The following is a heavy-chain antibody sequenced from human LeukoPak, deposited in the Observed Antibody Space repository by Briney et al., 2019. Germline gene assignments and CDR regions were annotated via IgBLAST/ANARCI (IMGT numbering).Heavy chain of an antibody. CDR2: IYYSGST. V-gene: IGHV4-59*01. D-gene: IGHD2-2*02. J-gene: IGHJ4*02. CDR3: ARALVLYFDY. Sequence: SETPSLTCTVSGGSISSYYWSWIRQPPGKGLEWIGYIYYSGSTNYNPSLKSRVTISVDTSKHQFSLKLNSVTAADTAVYYCARALVLYFDYWGQGTLVTVSS. CDR1: GGSISSYY.